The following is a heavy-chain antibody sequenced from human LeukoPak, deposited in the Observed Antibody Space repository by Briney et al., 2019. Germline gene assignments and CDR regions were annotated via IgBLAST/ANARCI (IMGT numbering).Heavy chain of an antibody. CDR3: AKERDSAFDS. CDR1: GFTFGYA. V-gene: IGHV3-23*01. D-gene: IGHD2-21*02. CDR2: ISDIGRD. J-gene: IGHJ4*02. Sequence: PGGSLRLSCAASGFTFGYAMSWFRQAPGKGLEWISGISDIGRDYYAGSVKGRFTISRDNSRNTLYVQMNSLRAEDTAIYYCAKERDSAFDSWGQGTVVTVSS.